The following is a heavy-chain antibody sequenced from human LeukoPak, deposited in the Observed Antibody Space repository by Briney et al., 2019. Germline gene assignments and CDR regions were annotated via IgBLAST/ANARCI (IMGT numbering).Heavy chain of an antibody. J-gene: IGHJ5*02. CDR3: ARSYSSSSSPYNWFDP. V-gene: IGHV1-8*01. CDR2: MNPNSGNT. Sequence: ASVKVSCKASGYTFTSYDINWVRQATGQGLEWMGWMNPNSGNTGYAQKFQGRVTMTRNTSISTAYMELSSLRSEDTAVYYCARSYSSSSSPYNWFDPWGQGTLVTVPS. CDR1: GYTFTSYD. D-gene: IGHD6-13*01.